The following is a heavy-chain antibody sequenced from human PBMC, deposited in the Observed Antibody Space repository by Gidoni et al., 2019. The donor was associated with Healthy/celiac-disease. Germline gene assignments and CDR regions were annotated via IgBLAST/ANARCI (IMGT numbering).Heavy chain of an antibody. Sequence: QVQLVQSGAEVRKPGASVKVSCKASGYTFTSYAMHWVRQAPGQRLEWMGWINAGNGNTKYSQKFQGRVTITRDTSASTAYMELSSRRSEDTAVYYCARDLDSSSWGYYYYMDVWGKGTTVTVSS. V-gene: IGHV1-3*01. CDR1: GYTFTSYA. CDR3: ARDLDSSSWGYYYYMDV. J-gene: IGHJ6*03. CDR2: INAGNGNT. D-gene: IGHD6-13*01.